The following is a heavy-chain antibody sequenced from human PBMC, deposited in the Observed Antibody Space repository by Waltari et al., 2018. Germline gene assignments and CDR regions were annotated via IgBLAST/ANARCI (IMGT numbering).Heavy chain of an antibody. CDR1: GFSLSTSGVG. Sequence: QITLKASGPTLVKPTQTLTLTCTFSGFSLSTSGVGVGWIRQPPGKALEWLALIYWTDTKRYSPSLKSRLTVTQDTSKNQVVLTMANVDTVDTATYYCAHRRSDYGDYGHGAFDVWGQGTMVTVSS. J-gene: IGHJ3*01. D-gene: IGHD4-17*01. V-gene: IGHV2-5*01. CDR3: AHRRSDYGDYGHGAFDV. CDR2: IYWTDTK.